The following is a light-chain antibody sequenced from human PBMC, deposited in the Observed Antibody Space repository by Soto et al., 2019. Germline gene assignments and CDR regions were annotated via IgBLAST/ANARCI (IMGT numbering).Light chain of an antibody. CDR3: CSYAGSSTFVV. V-gene: IGLV2-23*02. J-gene: IGLJ2*01. CDR2: DVS. CDR1: SSDIGSYNL. Sequence: QSVLTQPASVSGSPGQSITISCTGTSSDIGSYNLVSWYQQHPGKAPKLMIYDVSKRPSGVSHRFSGSKSGNTASLTISGLQAEDEADYYCCSYAGSSTFVVFGGGTKVTVL.